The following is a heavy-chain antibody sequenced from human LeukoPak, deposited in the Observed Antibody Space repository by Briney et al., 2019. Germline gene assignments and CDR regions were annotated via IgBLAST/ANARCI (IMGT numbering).Heavy chain of an antibody. CDR3: ARARRAYCGGDCYSPLGY. Sequence: SETLSLTCAVYGGSFSGYYWSWIRQPPGKGLEWIGEINHSGSTNYNPSLKSRVTISVDTSKNQFSLKLSSMTAADTAVYYCARARRAYCGGDCYSPLGYWGQGTLVTVSS. CDR1: GGSFSGYY. D-gene: IGHD2-21*02. CDR2: INHSGST. J-gene: IGHJ4*02. V-gene: IGHV4-34*01.